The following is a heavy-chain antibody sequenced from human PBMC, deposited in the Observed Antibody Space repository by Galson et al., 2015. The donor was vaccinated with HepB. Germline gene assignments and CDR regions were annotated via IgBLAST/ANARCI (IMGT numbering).Heavy chain of an antibody. Sequence: SLRLSCAASGFTFSSYAMHWVRQAPGKGLEWVAVISYDGSHKYYADSVKGRFTISRDNSKNTLYLQMNSLRAEDTAVYYCARGLAAAPTYFDYWGQGTLVTVSS. V-gene: IGHV3-30-3*01. CDR3: ARGLAAAPTYFDY. D-gene: IGHD6-13*01. CDR2: ISYDGSHK. J-gene: IGHJ4*02. CDR1: GFTFSSYA.